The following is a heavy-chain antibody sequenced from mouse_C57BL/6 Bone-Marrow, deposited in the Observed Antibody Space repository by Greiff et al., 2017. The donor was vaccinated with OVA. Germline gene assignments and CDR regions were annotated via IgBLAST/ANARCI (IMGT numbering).Heavy chain of an antibody. CDR1: GYTFTSYG. CDR3: ARRRPYFDY. J-gene: IGHJ2*01. CDR2: IYPRSGNT. Sequence: VQLQQSGAELARPGASVKLSCKASGYTFTSYGISWVKQRTGQGLEWIGDIYPRSGNTYYNEKFKGKATLTADKSSSTAYMELRSLTSEDSAVYFCARRRPYFDYWGQGTTLTVSS. V-gene: IGHV1-81*01.